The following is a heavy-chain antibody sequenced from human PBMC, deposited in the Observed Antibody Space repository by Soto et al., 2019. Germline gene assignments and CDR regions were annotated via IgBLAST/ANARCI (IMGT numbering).Heavy chain of an antibody. CDR1: GGSFSVFY. CDR2: INHSGSS. V-gene: IGHV4-34*01. CDR3: ARMAGPWYFDL. J-gene: IGHJ2*01. Sequence: PSETLSLTCAVHGGSFSVFYWTWIRQPPGKGLEWIGEINHSGSSNYNPPLKSRVTMSLDTSRNQFSLSLNSVTAADTAVYYCARMAGPWYFDLWGRGTLVTVSS.